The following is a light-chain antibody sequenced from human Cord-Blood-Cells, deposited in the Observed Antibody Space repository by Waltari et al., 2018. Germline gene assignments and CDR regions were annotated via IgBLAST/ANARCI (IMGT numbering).Light chain of an antibody. CDR2: LGS. Sequence: DLVMTHSPLSLPVTPGEPASISCTSSQSLLHSNGYTYLDWYLQKPGQSPQLLIYLGSNRASGVPDRFSGSGSGTDFTLKISRVEAEDVGVYYCMQALQTPYTFGQGTKLEIK. CDR1: QSLLHSNGYTY. V-gene: IGKV2-28*01. J-gene: IGKJ2*01. CDR3: MQALQTPYT.